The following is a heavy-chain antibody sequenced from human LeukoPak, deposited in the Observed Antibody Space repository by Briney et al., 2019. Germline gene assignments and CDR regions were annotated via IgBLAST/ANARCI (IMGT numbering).Heavy chain of an antibody. CDR2: INHSGST. V-gene: IGHV4-34*01. D-gene: IGHD3-10*01. Sequence: SETLSLTCAVYGGSFSGYYWSWIRQPPGKGLEWIGEINHSGSTNYNPSLKSRVTISVDTSKNQFSLKLSSVTAADTAVYYCARDRRGSNHRFDYWGQGTLVTVSS. CDR1: GGSFSGYY. J-gene: IGHJ4*02. CDR3: ARDRRGSNHRFDY.